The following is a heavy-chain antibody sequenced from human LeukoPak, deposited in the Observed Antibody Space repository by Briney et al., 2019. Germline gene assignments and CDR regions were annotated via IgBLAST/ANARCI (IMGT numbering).Heavy chain of an antibody. D-gene: IGHD6-19*01. J-gene: IGHJ5*02. Sequence: ASVKVSCKASGYAFTGYYMHWVRPAPGQGLEWMGWINPNSGGTNYAQKFQGRVTMTRDTSISTAYMELSRLRSDDTAVYYCARDEVPPIAVAAGPWFDPWGQGTLVTVSS. CDR3: ARDEVPPIAVAAGPWFDP. CDR1: GYAFTGYY. V-gene: IGHV1-2*02. CDR2: INPNSGGT.